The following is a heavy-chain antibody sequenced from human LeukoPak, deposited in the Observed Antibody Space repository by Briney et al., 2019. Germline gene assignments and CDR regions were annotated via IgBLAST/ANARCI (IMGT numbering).Heavy chain of an antibody. J-gene: IGHJ4*02. V-gene: IGHV1-2*02. D-gene: IGHD2-2*01. CDR3: ARDRVVVPAAFDY. CDR1: GYTFTAYY. CDR2: INPDSGGT. Sequence: ASVKVSCKASGYTFTAYYMHWVRQAPGQGLEWMGWINPDSGGTNYAQKFQGRVTMTRDTSISTAYMELSRLRSDDTAVYYCARDRVVVPAAFDYWGQGTLVTVSS.